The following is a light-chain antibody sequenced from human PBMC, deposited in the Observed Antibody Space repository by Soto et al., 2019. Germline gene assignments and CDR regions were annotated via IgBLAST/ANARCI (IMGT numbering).Light chain of an antibody. CDR3: QQYNTFWT. Sequence: DIPMTQSPSTLSASVGDRVTITCRASQTISSWLAWYQQKPGKAPKLLIYDVSSLGSGVPSRFSGSGSGTEFTLTISSLQPDDFATYYCQQYNTFWTFGQGTKVEIK. CDR1: QTISSW. J-gene: IGKJ1*01. V-gene: IGKV1-5*01. CDR2: DVS.